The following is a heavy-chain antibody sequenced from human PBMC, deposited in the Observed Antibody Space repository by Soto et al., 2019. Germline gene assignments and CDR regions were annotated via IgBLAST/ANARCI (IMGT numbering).Heavy chain of an antibody. CDR1: EYTFTGYY. V-gene: IGHV1-2*02. D-gene: IGHD2-2*01. CDR3: ARGRVSLAVPAAIGLNGMDV. Sequence: QVQLVQSGAEVKKPGASVKVSCKASEYTFTGYYMHWVRQAPGQGLEWMGWINPNSGGTNYAQKFQGRVTMTRDTSISTAYMELSRLRSDDTAVYYCARGRVSLAVPAAIGLNGMDVWGQGTTVTVSS. J-gene: IGHJ6*02. CDR2: INPNSGGT.